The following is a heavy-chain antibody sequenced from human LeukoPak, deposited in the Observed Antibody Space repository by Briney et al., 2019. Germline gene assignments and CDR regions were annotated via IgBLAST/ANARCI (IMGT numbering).Heavy chain of an antibody. CDR2: ISNTGNT. J-gene: IGHJ5*02. D-gene: IGHD2-21*01. V-gene: IGHV4-4*08. CDR3: ADRLRYCAGETCYLFDL. Sequence: PSETLSLTCTVSGDSISSHYWNWIRQPPGKGVEWIGYISNTGNTKYHPSLMSRDTISVDTSKNQFSLRLSSVTAADTAFFHAADRLRYCAGETCYLFDLWGQGTLVTVSS. CDR1: GDSISSHY.